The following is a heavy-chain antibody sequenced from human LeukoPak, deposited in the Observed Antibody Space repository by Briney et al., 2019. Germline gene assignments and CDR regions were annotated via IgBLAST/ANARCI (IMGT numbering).Heavy chain of an antibody. J-gene: IGHJ5*02. D-gene: IGHD6-13*01. CDR2: IIPNLGIA. Sequence: SVKVSCKASGGTFSSYTISWVRQAPGQGLEWMGRIIPNLGIANYAQKFQGRVTITADKSTSTAYMELSSLRSEDTAVYYCASGPGIAAAANWFDPWGQGTLVTVSS. CDR3: ASGPGIAAAANWFDP. CDR1: GGTFSSYT. V-gene: IGHV1-69*02.